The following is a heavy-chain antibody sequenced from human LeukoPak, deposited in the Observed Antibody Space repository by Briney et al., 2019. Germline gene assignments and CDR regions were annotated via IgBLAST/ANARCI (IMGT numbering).Heavy chain of an antibody. D-gene: IGHD6-13*01. CDR1: GGSISSYY. V-gene: IGHV4-59*01. CDR3: ARGLMMAVAGRGEFHY. Sequence: SETLSLTCTVSGGSISSYYRSWIRQPPGKGLEWIWYIYYSGSTNYNPSLKSRVSISVDTSKNQFSLKLSSVIAAETAVYYCARGLMMAVAGRGEFHYWGQGTLVTVSS. J-gene: IGHJ4*02. CDR2: IYYSGST.